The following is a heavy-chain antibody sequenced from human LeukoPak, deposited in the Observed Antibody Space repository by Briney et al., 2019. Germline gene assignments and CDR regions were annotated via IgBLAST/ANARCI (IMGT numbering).Heavy chain of an antibody. Sequence: PGGSLRLSCAPSGFTFSSFGMHWVRQAPGKGLEWVGEIWYDGSSKYYADAVKGRFTISRDNSKNTLYLQMNSLRAEDTAVYYCARNAWGAADYYFDYWGRGTLVTVSS. V-gene: IGHV3-33*01. J-gene: IGHJ4*02. CDR1: GFTFSSFG. D-gene: IGHD1-26*01. CDR2: IWYDGSSK. CDR3: ARNAWGAADYYFDY.